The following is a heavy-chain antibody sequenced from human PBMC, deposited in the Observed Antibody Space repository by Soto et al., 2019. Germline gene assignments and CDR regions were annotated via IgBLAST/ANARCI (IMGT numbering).Heavy chain of an antibody. J-gene: IGHJ5*02. CDR3: ARYYYDSSGYYLA. CDR1: GYSFTRYL. Sequence: PGESLKLSDTGSGYSFTRYLISWVRQMPGKGLEWMGRIDPSDSYTNYSPSFQGHVTISADKSISTAYLQWSSLKASDTAMYYCARYYYDSSGYYLAWGQGTLVTVSS. V-gene: IGHV5-10-1*01. D-gene: IGHD3-22*01. CDR2: IDPSDSYT.